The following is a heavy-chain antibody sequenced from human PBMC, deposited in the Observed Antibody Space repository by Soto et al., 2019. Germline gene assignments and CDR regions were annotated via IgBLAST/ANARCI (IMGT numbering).Heavy chain of an antibody. CDR2: IWYDGSSK. D-gene: IGHD6-13*01. CDR1: GLVFTNAQ. J-gene: IGHJ3*02. V-gene: IGHV3-33*08. Sequence: GGSLRLSCAASGLVFTNAQMHWVRQAPGEGLEWVAVIWYDGSSKYYADSVKGRFTISRDNSKNTLYLQMNSLRVEDTAVYYCARSIAAPDAFDIWGQGTMVTVSS. CDR3: ARSIAAPDAFDI.